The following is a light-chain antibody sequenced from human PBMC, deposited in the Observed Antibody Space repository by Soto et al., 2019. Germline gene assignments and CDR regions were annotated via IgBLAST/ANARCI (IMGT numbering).Light chain of an antibody. Sequence: EIVLTQSPGTLSLSPGERATLSCRASQSVSSNYLTWYQQKPGQAPRLLIYGASRRATGIPDRFSGSGSGTDSTLTISRLEPEDSAVYYCQQYGSSLWTFGQGTKVEIK. J-gene: IGKJ1*01. CDR1: QSVSSNY. V-gene: IGKV3-20*01. CDR3: QQYGSSLWT. CDR2: GAS.